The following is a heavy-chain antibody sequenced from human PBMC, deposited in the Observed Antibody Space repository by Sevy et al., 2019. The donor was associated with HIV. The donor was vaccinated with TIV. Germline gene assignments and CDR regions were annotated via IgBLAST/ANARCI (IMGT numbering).Heavy chain of an antibody. Sequence: GGSLRLSCTASGFTFSTHAMTWVRQAPGKGLEWVSVISGPGLSTYYADSVKGRFTISRDNSQNTLYLQMNSLRVDDTATYYCAKALNPALESMIEVILRTLKCFDVWGQGTMVTVSS. CDR1: GFTFSTHA. V-gene: IGHV3-23*01. D-gene: IGHD3-22*01. J-gene: IGHJ3*01. CDR3: AKALNPALESMIEVILRTLKCFDV. CDR2: ISGPGLST.